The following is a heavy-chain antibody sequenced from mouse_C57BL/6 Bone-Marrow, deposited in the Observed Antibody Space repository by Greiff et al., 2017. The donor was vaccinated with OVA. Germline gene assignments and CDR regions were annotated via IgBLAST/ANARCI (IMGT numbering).Heavy chain of an antibody. D-gene: IGHD2-12*01. V-gene: IGHV1-7*01. CDR3: ARSDYTYAMDY. CDR1: GYTFTSYW. Sequence: QVQLQQSGAELAKPGASVKLSCKASGYTFTSYWMHWVKQRPGQGLEWIGYINPSSGYTKYNQKFKDKATLTAYKSSSTAYMRLSSLTYEDSAVYYCARSDYTYAMDYWGQGTSVTVSS. J-gene: IGHJ4*01. CDR2: INPSSGYT.